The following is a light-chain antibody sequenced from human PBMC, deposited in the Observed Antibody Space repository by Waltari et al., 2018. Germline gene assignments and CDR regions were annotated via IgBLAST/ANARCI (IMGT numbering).Light chain of an antibody. Sequence: IVLTQSPGTLSLSPGESAPLSCRTSQSVTRAVAWYQQKPGQAPRLLIYGASNRATGIPDRFSGSGSGTDFSLTISSLEPEDFAVYYCQHYLRLPVTFGQGTKVEVK. V-gene: IGKV3-20*01. J-gene: IGKJ1*01. CDR2: GAS. CDR3: QHYLRLPVT. CDR1: QSVTRA.